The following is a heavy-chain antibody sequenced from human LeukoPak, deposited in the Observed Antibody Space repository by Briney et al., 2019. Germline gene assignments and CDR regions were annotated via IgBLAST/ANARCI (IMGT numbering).Heavy chain of an antibody. CDR3: AIRAFGGLALNWFDP. Sequence: APVKVSCKVSGYTLTEISIHWVRQAPGKGLEWMGGFDPEDGEIINAQKFQDRVTMTEDTSTDTAYLVLSSLRSEDTAVYYCAIRAFGGLALNWFDPWGQGTLVTVSS. D-gene: IGHD3-16*01. CDR2: FDPEDGEI. J-gene: IGHJ5*02. V-gene: IGHV1-24*01. CDR1: GYTLTEIS.